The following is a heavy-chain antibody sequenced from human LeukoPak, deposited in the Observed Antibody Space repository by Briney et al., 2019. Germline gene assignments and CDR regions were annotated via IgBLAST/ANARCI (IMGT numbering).Heavy chain of an antibody. CDR2: ISYDGSNK. J-gene: IGHJ4*02. V-gene: IGHV3-30-3*01. CDR3: ARDLTRAAAGDY. CDR1: GFTFSSYA. D-gene: IGHD6-13*01. Sequence: GGSLRLSCAASGFTFSSYAMHWVRQAPGKGLEWVAVISYDGSNKYYADSVKGRFTISRDNSKNTLYLQMNSLRAEDTAVYYCARDLTRAAAGDYWGQGTLVTVSS.